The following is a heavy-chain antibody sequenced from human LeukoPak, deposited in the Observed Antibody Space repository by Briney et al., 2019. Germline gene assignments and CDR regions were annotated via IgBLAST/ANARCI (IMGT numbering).Heavy chain of an antibody. CDR3: ARSDYHNSGSHTVFDAFDI. J-gene: IGHJ3*02. CDR1: GGSISRYY. CDR2: IDVSGNT. D-gene: IGHD3-10*01. Sequence: SETLSFTCTVSGGSISRYYWSWIRRPPGKGLEWIGYIDVSGNTNYNPSLKSQVTISVDKSKNQFSLKLSFVTAADTAMYYCARSDYHNSGSHTVFDAFDIWGQGTRVTVSS. V-gene: IGHV4-59*01.